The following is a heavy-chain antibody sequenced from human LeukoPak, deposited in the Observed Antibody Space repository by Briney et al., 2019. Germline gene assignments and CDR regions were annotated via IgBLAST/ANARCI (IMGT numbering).Heavy chain of an antibody. J-gene: IGHJ6*02. CDR1: GFIFDAYA. D-gene: IGHD1-26*01. CDR2: INKDGSAT. Sequence: PGGSLRLSFKAWGFIFDAYAMHWVRHAPGKCLEWVSLINKDGSATYYADSVKGRFTISRDNSKNSLYLQMNSLRSEDTALYYCATWAFYHSLDVWGQGTTVTVSS. V-gene: IGHV3-43*02. CDR3: ATWAFYHSLDV.